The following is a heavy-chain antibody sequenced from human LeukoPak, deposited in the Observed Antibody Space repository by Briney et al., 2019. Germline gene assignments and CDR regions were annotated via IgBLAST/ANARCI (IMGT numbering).Heavy chain of an antibody. CDR3: ARAKGDNWNYAIWAFDI. J-gene: IGHJ3*02. D-gene: IGHD1-7*01. CDR1: GGSISSSRYY. V-gene: IGHV4-39*07. Sequence: SETLTLTCTVSGGSISSSRYYWGWIRQPPGKGLEWIGSISYSGSTYYNPSLKSRVTISVDTSKNQFSLKLSSVTAADTAVYYCARAKGDNWNYAIWAFDIWGQGTMVTVSS. CDR2: ISYSGST.